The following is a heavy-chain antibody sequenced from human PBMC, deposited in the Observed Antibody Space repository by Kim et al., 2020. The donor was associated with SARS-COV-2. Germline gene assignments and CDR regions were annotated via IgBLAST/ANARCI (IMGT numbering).Heavy chain of an antibody. Sequence: SETLSLTCAVYGGSFSGYYWSWIRQPPGKGLEWIGEINHSGSTNYNPSLKSRVTISVDTSKNQFSLKLSSVTAADTAVYYCARGLRRGVVVVPAAMYWFDPWGQGTLVTVSS. CDR2: INHSGST. D-gene: IGHD2-2*01. J-gene: IGHJ5*02. CDR3: ARGLRRGVVVVPAAMYWFDP. CDR1: GGSFSGYY. V-gene: IGHV4-34*01.